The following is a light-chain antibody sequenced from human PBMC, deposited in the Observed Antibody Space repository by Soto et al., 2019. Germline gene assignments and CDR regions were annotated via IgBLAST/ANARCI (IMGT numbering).Light chain of an antibody. CDR3: QSYDSSNWV. CDR2: EDN. Sequence: NFMLTQPHSVSESPGKTVTISCTRSSGSIASNYVQWYRQRPGSSPTTVIYEDNQRPSGVPDRFSGSIDSSSNSASLTISGLTTEDEADYYCQSYDSSNWVFGGGTKLTVL. V-gene: IGLV6-57*01. CDR1: SGSIASNY. J-gene: IGLJ3*02.